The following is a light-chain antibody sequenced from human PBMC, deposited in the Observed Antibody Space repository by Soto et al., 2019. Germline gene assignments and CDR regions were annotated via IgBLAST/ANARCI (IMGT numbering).Light chain of an antibody. Sequence: EIMMTQSPATLSVSPGERATLSCRASQSVSSDLAWYQQKPGQAPRLLIYGASTRATGIPDRFSGSGFGTEFTLTISSLQSEHFAVYYCQQYNNWPSLTFGGGTKVEIK. CDR1: QSVSSD. V-gene: IGKV3-15*01. CDR3: QQYNNWPSLT. CDR2: GAS. J-gene: IGKJ4*01.